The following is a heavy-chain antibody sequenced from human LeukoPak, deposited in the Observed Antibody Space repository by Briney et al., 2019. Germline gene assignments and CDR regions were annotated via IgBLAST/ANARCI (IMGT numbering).Heavy chain of an antibody. CDR3: ARDDYPVPGGDY. V-gene: IGHV3-7*01. CDR2: IKQDGTER. CDR1: GFTFSSYW. J-gene: IGHJ4*02. Sequence: GGSLRLSCAASGFTFSSYWMSWVRQAPGKGLEWVANIKQDGTERYYLDSVKGRFTISRDNAKNSVYLQMNSLRAEDTAVYYCARDDYPVPGGDYWGQGTLVTVSS. D-gene: IGHD6-19*01.